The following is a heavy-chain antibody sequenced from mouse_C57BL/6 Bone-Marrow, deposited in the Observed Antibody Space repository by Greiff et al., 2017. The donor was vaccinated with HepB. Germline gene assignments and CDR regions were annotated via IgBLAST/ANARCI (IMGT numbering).Heavy chain of an antibody. J-gene: IGHJ2*01. CDR2: IRLKSDNYAT. Sequence: EVQRVESGGGLVQPGGSMKLSCVASGFTFSNYWMNWVRQSPEKGLEWVAQIRLKSDNYATHYAESVKGRFTISRDDSKSSVYLQMNNLRAEDTGIYYCTVPAYYSNFDYWGQGTTLTVSS. CDR1: GFTFSNYW. D-gene: IGHD2-5*01. V-gene: IGHV6-3*01. CDR3: TVPAYYSNFDY.